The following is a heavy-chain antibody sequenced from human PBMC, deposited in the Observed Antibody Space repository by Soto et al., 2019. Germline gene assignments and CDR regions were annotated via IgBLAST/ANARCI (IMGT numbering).Heavy chain of an antibody. CDR2: IWYDGSNK. Sequence: QVQLVESGGGVVQPGRSLRLSCAASGFTISSYGMHWVRQAPGKGLEWVAVIWYDGSNKWYADSVKGRFTISRDNSKNTLFLQMNSLRAEDTAVYYCARDDRTYYGLGSFPFDYWGQGTLVTVPS. J-gene: IGHJ4*02. CDR1: GFTISSYG. D-gene: IGHD3-10*01. CDR3: ARDDRTYYGLGSFPFDY. V-gene: IGHV3-33*01.